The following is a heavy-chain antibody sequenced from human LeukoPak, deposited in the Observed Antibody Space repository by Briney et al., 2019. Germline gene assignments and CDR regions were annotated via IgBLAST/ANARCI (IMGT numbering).Heavy chain of an antibody. Sequence: KPSETLSLTCTVSGGSISSGSYYWSWIRQPAGKGLEWIGRIYTSGSTNYNPSLKSRVTISVDTSKNQFSLKLSSVTAADTAVYYCARDHNYHWDYWGQGTLVTVSS. CDR2: IYTSGST. CDR1: GGSISSGSYY. CDR3: ARDHNYHWDY. D-gene: IGHD5-24*01. J-gene: IGHJ4*02. V-gene: IGHV4-61*02.